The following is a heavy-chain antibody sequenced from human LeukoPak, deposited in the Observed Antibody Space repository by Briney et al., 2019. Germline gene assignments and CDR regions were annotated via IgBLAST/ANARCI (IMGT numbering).Heavy chain of an antibody. CDR1: GFTFSNYA. CDR3: AREPLYYMDV. CDR2: ISGSGDTT. Sequence: GGSLRLSCAASGFTFSNYAMSWVRQAPGKGPEWVSGISGSGDTTYYADSVKGRFTISRDNSKNTLYLQMNSLGAEDTAVYYCAREPLYYMDVWGKGTTVTVSS. J-gene: IGHJ6*03. V-gene: IGHV3-23*01.